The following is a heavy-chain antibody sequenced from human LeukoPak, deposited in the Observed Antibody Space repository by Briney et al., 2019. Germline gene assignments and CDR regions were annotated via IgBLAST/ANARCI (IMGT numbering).Heavy chain of an antibody. CDR1: GFTFSSYS. J-gene: IGHJ4*02. D-gene: IGHD2-2*01. V-gene: IGHV3-21*01. Sequence: PRGSVRLSCAASGFTFSSYSMKWVRQAPGKGMEWVSSISSSSSYIYYADSVKGRFTIFRDNAKNSLYLQMNSLRAEDTAVYYCAGRCSSTSCYDIEFDYWGQGTLVTVSS. CDR3: AGRCSSTSCYDIEFDY. CDR2: ISSSSSYI.